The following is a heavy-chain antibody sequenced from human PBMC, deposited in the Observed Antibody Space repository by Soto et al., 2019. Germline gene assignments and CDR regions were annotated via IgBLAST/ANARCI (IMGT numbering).Heavy chain of an antibody. V-gene: IGHV4-39*01. CDR1: GGSLNKSAYY. CDR2: IHYSESS. CDR3: ARSRGPRNRNDFNI. D-gene: IGHD3-10*01. Sequence: SETLSLTCSVSGGSLNKSAYYWGWIRQPPGKGLEWIGSIHYSESSYYSASLIRRVTMSLDTSQNQVSLTLSSVTATDTAVYYCARSRGPRNRNDFNIWGQGTMVTV. J-gene: IGHJ3*02.